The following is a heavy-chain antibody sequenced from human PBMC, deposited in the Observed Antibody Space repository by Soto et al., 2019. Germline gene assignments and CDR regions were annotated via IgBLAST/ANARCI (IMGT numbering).Heavy chain of an antibody. CDR2: IGSGGRST. CDR3: AKRTPLFDP. J-gene: IGHJ5*02. V-gene: IGHV3-23*01. Sequence: EVQLLESGGGLVQPGGALRLSCAASGFPFSTYAMSWFRQAPGKGLEWVSLIGSGGRSTYYADSVKGRFTISRDNSKNTLYLQMIILRAEDTAVYYCAKRTPLFDPWGQGTLVTVSS. D-gene: IGHD2-15*01. CDR1: GFPFSTYA.